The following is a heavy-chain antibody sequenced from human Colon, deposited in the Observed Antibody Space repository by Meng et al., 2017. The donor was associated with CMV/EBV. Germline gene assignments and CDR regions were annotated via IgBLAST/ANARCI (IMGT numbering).Heavy chain of an antibody. V-gene: IGHV3-74*01. Sequence: GGSLRLSCAVFGFTFSSHWMHWVRQAPGKGLVWVSRMNGDGSSTSYAGSVKGRVTISVDTSKNQFSLKLSSVTAADTAVYYCARDQPADYWGQGTLVTVSS. CDR2: MNGDGSST. CDR1: GFTFSSHW. J-gene: IGHJ4*02. CDR3: ARDQPADY.